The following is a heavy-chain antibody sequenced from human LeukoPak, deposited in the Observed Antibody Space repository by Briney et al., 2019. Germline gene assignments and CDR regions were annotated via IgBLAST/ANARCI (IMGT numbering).Heavy chain of an antibody. D-gene: IGHD1-14*01. CDR3: ARDPSNSAGRTVYFDY. Sequence: ASVKVSFKTSGYSFTRYAISWMRQAPGQGLEWMGWISTYDHTTKYPQKVQGRVTMTAETSTTTAYMELRGLTSDDTAVYFCARDPSNSAGRTVYFDYWGQGTPVTVSS. V-gene: IGHV1-18*01. CDR1: GYSFTRYA. J-gene: IGHJ4*02. CDR2: ISTYDHTT.